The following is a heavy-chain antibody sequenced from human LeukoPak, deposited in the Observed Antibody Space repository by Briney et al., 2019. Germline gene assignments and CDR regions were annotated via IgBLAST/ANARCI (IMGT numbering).Heavy chain of an antibody. Sequence: SETLSLTCTVSGGSVSSGSHFWSWIRQPPGNGPEWIAFMSDSGTTDSNPSLRSRVTISLDTSNNQFSLRLSSVTAADTAVYYCARVPVAGTGPDCWGQGTLVTVSS. J-gene: IGHJ4*02. CDR3: ARVPVAGTGPDC. D-gene: IGHD6-19*01. V-gene: IGHV4-61*01. CDR2: MSDSGTT. CDR1: GGSVSSGSHF.